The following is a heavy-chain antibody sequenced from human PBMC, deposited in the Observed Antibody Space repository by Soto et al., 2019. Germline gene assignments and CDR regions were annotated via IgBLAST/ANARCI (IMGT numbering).Heavy chain of an antibody. V-gene: IGHV3-33*01. CDR2: IWYDGSNK. J-gene: IGHJ5*02. Sequence: PGESLRLSCAASGYTFGSYGMHWVRQAPGKWLEWVAVIWYDGSNKYYADSVKGRFTISRDNSKNTLYLQMNSLRAEDTAVYYCARDQGSSLFNWFDPWGQGTLVTVSS. CDR1: GYTFGSYG. D-gene: IGHD6-6*01. CDR3: ARDQGSSLFNWFDP.